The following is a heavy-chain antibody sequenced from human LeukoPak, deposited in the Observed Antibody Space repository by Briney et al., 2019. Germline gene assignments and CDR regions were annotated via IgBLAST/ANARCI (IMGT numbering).Heavy chain of an antibody. J-gene: IGHJ6*02. CDR1: GFTFVKYA. V-gene: IGHV3-9*01. CDR2: ISGKSGII. CDR3: AKDKSHSSWTSRYYYYALDV. Sequence: PGRSLRLSCATSGFTFVKYAIHWVRQAAGEGLEWVSGISGKSGIIGYADSVKGRFTISRDNAKNSLYLQMNSLRAEDTALYYCAKDKSHSSWTSRYYYYALDVWGQGTTVTVSS. D-gene: IGHD6-19*01.